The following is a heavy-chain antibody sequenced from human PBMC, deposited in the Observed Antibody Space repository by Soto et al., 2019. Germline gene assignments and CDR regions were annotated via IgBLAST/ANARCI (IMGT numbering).Heavy chain of an antibody. CDR2: INHSGST. Sequence: ASETLSLTCAVYGESLRSHSWNWIRQPPGKGLEWVGEINHSGSTNYNPSLKSRATISVDTSKNQFSLKLTSVIAADTGVYYCAREDSSGWSGESMDVWRQGTTVTVSS. J-gene: IGHJ6*02. CDR1: GESLRSHS. D-gene: IGHD6-19*01. CDR3: AREDSSGWSGESMDV. V-gene: IGHV4-34*01.